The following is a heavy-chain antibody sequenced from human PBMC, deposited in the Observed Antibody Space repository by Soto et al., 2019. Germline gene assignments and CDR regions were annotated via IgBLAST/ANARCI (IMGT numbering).Heavy chain of an antibody. CDR1: GFTFSGSV. D-gene: IGHD6-6*01. Sequence: EVQLVESGGGLVHPGGSLKLSCAVSGFTFSGSVMHWVRQAPGKGLEWLGRIRSRDSDYATSYAESVKGRVTISRDDSKNTAYLQVTSLKIEDMALYYCTTYGNSFKAFDYWGQGTLVTVSS. CDR2: IRSRDSDYAT. CDR3: TTYGNSFKAFDY. J-gene: IGHJ4*02. V-gene: IGHV3-73*01.